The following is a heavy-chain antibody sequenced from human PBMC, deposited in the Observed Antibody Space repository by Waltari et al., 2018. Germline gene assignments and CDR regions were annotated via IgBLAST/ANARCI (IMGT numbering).Heavy chain of an antibody. V-gene: IGHV4-59*01. CDR3: AREMPSEIAARYHNTPTNYYYYYYMDV. D-gene: IGHD6-6*01. CDR1: GGSISSYY. Sequence: QVQLQESGPGLVKPSETLSLTCAVSGGSISSYYWSWLRQPPGKGLTWMGSIYYSGSTNYNPSLKSRVTISVDTSKNQFSLKLSSVTAADTAVYYCAREMPSEIAARYHNTPTNYYYYYYMDVWGKGTTVTVSS. CDR2: IYYSGST. J-gene: IGHJ6*03.